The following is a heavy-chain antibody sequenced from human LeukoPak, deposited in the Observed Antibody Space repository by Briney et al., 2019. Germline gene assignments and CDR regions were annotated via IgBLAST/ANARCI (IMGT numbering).Heavy chain of an antibody. J-gene: IGHJ4*02. CDR1: GFTFDDCA. Sequence: GGSLRLSCAASGFTFDDCAMDWVRQTPGKGLEWVSLISGDGGSTYYADSVKGRFTISRDNSKNSLYLQMNSLRTEDTALYYCAKDLAKWNYAIFEYWGQGTLVTVSS. CDR3: AKDLAKWNYAIFEY. D-gene: IGHD1-7*01. CDR2: ISGDGGST. V-gene: IGHV3-43*02.